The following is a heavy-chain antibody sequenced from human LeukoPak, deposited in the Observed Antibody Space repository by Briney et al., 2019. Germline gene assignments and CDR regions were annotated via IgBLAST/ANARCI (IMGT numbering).Heavy chain of an antibody. Sequence: ASVKVSCKASGYTFTGYYMHWVRQAPGQGLEWMGRINPNSGGTNYAQKFQGRVTMTRDTSISTAYMELSRLRSDDTAVYYCASSSWPNYYYYMDVWGKGTKVTVSS. D-gene: IGHD6-13*01. J-gene: IGHJ6*03. CDR3: ASSSWPNYYYYMDV. CDR2: INPNSGGT. V-gene: IGHV1-2*06. CDR1: GYTFTGYY.